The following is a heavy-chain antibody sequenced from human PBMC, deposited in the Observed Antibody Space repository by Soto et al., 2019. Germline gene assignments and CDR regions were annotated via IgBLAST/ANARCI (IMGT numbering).Heavy chain of an antibody. D-gene: IGHD1-26*01. V-gene: IGHV1-58*01. CDR1: GFTFSTSA. CDR3: AARRSGLYAMDV. Sequence: SVKVSCKASGFTFSTSAVQWVRQARGQRPEWMGWIVGGSGNTNYAQNSQERVIITRDMSTSTVYMELSSLRSDDTAVYFCAARRSGLYAMDVWGQGTTDTVSS. CDR2: IVGGSGNT. J-gene: IGHJ6*02.